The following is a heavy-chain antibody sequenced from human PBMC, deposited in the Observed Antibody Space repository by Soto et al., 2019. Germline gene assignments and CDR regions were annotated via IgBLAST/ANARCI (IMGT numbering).Heavy chain of an antibody. CDR1: GGSISSSSYY. CDR3: AREKKDFWSGYYSSWFDP. V-gene: IGHV4-39*02. D-gene: IGHD3-3*01. J-gene: IGHJ5*02. Sequence: SETLSLTCTVSGGSISSSSYYWGWIRQPPGKGLEWIGSIYYSGSTYYNPSLKSRVTISVDTPKNQFSLKLSSVTAADTAVYYCAREKKDFWSGYYSSWFDPWGQGTLVTVSS. CDR2: IYYSGST.